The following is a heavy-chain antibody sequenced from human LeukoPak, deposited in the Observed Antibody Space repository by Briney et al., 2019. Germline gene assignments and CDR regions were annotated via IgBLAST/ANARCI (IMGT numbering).Heavy chain of an antibody. CDR3: ARGLPKYYYDRSRGSERLDY. D-gene: IGHD3-22*01. Sequence: SETLSLTCAVYGGSFSGYYWSWIRQPPGKGLEWIGEINHSGSTNYSPSLKSRVTISVDTSKNQFSLKLSSVTAADTAVYYCARGLPKYYYDRSRGSERLDYWGQGTLVTVSS. CDR2: INHSGST. CDR1: GGSFSGYY. J-gene: IGHJ4*02. V-gene: IGHV4-34*01.